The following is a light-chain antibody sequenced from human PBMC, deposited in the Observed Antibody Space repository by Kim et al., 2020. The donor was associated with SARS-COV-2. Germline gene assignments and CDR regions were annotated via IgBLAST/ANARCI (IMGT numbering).Light chain of an antibody. CDR2: KAS. CDR3: QQYHTWVFS. J-gene: IGKJ2*03. CDR1: QNINSW. Sequence: SASVGETVTITCRATQNINSWLAWYQQKPGKAPKLLIYKASYLQSGVPSRFSGSESETEFTLNISSVQPDDFGTYYCQQYHTWVFSFGQGTKLEI. V-gene: IGKV1-5*03.